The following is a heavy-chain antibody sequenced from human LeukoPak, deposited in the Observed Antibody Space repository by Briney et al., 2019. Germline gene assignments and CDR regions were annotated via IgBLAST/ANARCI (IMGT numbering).Heavy chain of an antibody. CDR1: GYTFTGYY. CDR3: ARAVAATDYFDY. CDR2: INPNSGGT. Sequence: SVKVSCKASGYTFTGYYMHWVRQAPGQGLEWMGWINPNSGGTNYAQKFQGRVTMTRDTSISTAYMELSRLRSDDTAVYYCARAVAATDYFDYWGQGTLVTDSS. D-gene: IGHD6-19*01. J-gene: IGHJ4*02. V-gene: IGHV1-2*02.